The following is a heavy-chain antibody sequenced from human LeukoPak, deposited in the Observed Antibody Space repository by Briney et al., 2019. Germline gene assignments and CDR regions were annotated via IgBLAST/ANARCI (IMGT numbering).Heavy chain of an antibody. Sequence: PGGSLRLSCAASGFTFSIYSLTWVRQAPGKGLEWVSSIISTSTYIYYADSVKGRFTISRDNAQNSLYLQMNSLRAEDTAVYSCARVAAGAETHTLHYHYMDVWGKGTTVTVSS. J-gene: IGHJ6*03. CDR3: ARVAAGAETHTLHYHYMDV. CDR1: GFTFSIYS. D-gene: IGHD6-13*01. CDR2: IISTSTYI. V-gene: IGHV3-21*01.